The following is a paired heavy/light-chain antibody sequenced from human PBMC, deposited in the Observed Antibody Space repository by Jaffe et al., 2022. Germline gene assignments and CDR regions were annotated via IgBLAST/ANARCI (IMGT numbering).Heavy chain of an antibody. CDR3: VRDVEAANRGLGFDL. Sequence: EVQLVESGGGLVQTGRSLSLSCAASGFTFKDHGMHWVRQAPGLGLEWVSGITWNSGSKAYADSVRGRATISRDNAKNSLYLQLNSLRPEDTAVYYCVRDVEAANRGLGFDLWGQGTLVTVSS. CDR1: GFTFKDHG. J-gene: IGHJ5*02. D-gene: IGHD5-18*01. CDR2: ITWNSGSK. V-gene: IGHV3-9*01.
Light chain of an antibody. J-gene: IGLJ2*01. Sequence: QSALTQPRSVSGSPGQSVTISCTGTDSDIGAYNYVSWYQQQPAKAPKLMIYDVTERPSGVPDRFSASKSGNTASLTISGLQAEDEGDYYCCSYTASKTCIFGGGTTVTVL. CDR1: DSDIGAYNY. V-gene: IGLV2-11*01. CDR3: CSYTASKTCI. CDR2: DVT.